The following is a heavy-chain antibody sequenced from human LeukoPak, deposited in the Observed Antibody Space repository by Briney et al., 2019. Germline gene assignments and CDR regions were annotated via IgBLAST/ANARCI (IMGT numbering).Heavy chain of an antibody. CDR3: ARGQWLRLTSRFDP. CDR1: GGTFSSYA. J-gene: IGHJ5*02. Sequence: ASVKASCKASGGTFSSYAISWVRQAPGQGLEWMGGIIPIFGTANYAQKFQGRVTITADESTSIAYMELSSLRSEDTAVFYCARGQWLRLTSRFDPWGQGTLVTVSS. CDR2: IIPIFGTA. D-gene: IGHD5-12*01. V-gene: IGHV1-69*13.